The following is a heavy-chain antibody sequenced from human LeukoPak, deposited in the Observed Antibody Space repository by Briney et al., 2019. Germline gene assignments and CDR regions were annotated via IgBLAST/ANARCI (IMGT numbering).Heavy chain of an antibody. CDR3: ARVRQQYDILTGYYMDYFDY. V-gene: IGHV3-11*01. D-gene: IGHD3-9*01. CDR2: ISSSGSTI. J-gene: IGHJ4*02. Sequence: TGGSLRLSCAGSRFTFSYYYMSWIRQAPGKGLEWVSYISSSGSTIYYADSVKGRYTISRDNAKNSLYLQMNSLRAEDTAVYYCARVRQQYDILTGYYMDYFDYWGQGTLVTVSS. CDR1: RFTFSYYY.